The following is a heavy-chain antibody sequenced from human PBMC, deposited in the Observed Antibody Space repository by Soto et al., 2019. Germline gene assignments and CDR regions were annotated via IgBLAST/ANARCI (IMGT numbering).Heavy chain of an antibody. CDR2: ISSSSSTI. J-gene: IGHJ3*02. CDR3: ARSEDVYHGSGSFTTTNAFDI. Sequence: EVQLVESGGGLVQPGGSLRLSCAASGFTFSSYSMNWVRQAPGKGLEWVSYISSSSSTIYYADSVKGRFTISRDNDKNTLYLQMKSMRDEDTAVYYCARSEDVYHGSGSFTTTNAFDIWGQGTMVTVSS. CDR1: GFTFSSYS. V-gene: IGHV3-48*02. D-gene: IGHD3-10*01.